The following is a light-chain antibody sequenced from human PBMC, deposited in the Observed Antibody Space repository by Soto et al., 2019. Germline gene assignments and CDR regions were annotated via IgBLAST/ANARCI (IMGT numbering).Light chain of an antibody. CDR3: SSYAGSSNV. Sequence: QSVLTQPRSASGSPGQSITISCTGTSSDVGGYNYVSWYQQHPAKAPKLIIFDVSKRPSGVPNRFSGSKSGNTASLTISGLQAEDEADYYCSSYAGSSNVFGTGTKLTVL. V-gene: IGLV2-11*01. CDR1: SSDVGGYNY. CDR2: DVS. J-gene: IGLJ1*01.